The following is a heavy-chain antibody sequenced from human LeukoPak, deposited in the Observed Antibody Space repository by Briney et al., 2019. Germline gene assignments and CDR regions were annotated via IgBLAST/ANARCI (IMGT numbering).Heavy chain of an antibody. D-gene: IGHD1-26*01. Sequence: GASVKVSCKASGYTFTSYDINWVRQATGQGLEWMGWISAYNGNTNYAQKLQGRVTMTTDTSTSTAYMELRSLRSDDTAVYYCARALGGARYWYFDLWGRGTLVTVSS. CDR3: ARALGGARYWYFDL. CDR2: ISAYNGNT. CDR1: GYTFTSYD. V-gene: IGHV1-18*01. J-gene: IGHJ2*01.